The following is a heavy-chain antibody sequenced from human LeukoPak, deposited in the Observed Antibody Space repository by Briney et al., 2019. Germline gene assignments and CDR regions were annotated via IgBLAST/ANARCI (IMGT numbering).Heavy chain of an antibody. Sequence: KPSETLSLTCAVYGVSFSGYYWSWIRQPPGKGLEWFGEINHSGSTNYNPSLKSRVTISVDTSKNQFSLKLSSVTAADTAVYYCASLYYYGSGKEYNWFDPWGQGTLVTVSS. D-gene: IGHD3-10*01. CDR2: INHSGST. V-gene: IGHV4-34*01. J-gene: IGHJ5*02. CDR3: ASLYYYGSGKEYNWFDP. CDR1: GVSFSGYY.